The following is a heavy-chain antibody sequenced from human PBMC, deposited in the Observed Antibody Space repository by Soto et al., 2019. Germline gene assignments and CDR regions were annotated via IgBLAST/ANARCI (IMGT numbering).Heavy chain of an antibody. V-gene: IGHV4-59*03. CDR3: LGSGHTFGEVM. CDR2: MYSSGSS. D-gene: IGHD3-16*01. CDR1: GAPMNNYY. Sequence: PSYTLSLTSSVSGAPMNNYYRSCVLQPPGRGLEWIGYMYSSGSSNYNSSLKSRVTIPVDTSKNQFSLKLSLVPAADTAVYYCLGSGHTFGEVMWGLGTLVTVSS. J-gene: IGHJ4*02.